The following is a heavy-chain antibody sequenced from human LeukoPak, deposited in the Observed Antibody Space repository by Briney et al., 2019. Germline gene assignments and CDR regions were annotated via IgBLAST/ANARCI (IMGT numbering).Heavy chain of an antibody. CDR1: GFTFITYS. J-gene: IGHJ1*01. CDR2: ISSTGNYI. D-gene: IGHD3-22*01. Sequence: GGSLRLSCAASGFTFITYSMNWVRQAPEKGLEWVSSISSTGNYIYYADSVKGRFTISRDNAKNSLYLQMDSLRAEDTAVYYCATYSSLNRREFQYWGQGTLLTVSS. V-gene: IGHV3-21*01. CDR3: ATYSSLNRREFQY.